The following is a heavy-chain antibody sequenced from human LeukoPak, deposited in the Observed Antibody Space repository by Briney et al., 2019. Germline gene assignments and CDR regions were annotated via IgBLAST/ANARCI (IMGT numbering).Heavy chain of an antibody. V-gene: IGHV3-23*01. D-gene: IGHD5-18*01. CDR3: AKGWDTATVPFDY. Sequence: PGGSLRLSCAASGFTVSSNYMSWVRQAPGKGLEWVSAISGSGGSTYYADSVKGRFTISRDNSKNTLYLQMISLRSEDTAVYYCAKGWDTATVPFDYWGQGTLVTVSS. CDR1: GFTVSSNY. J-gene: IGHJ4*02. CDR2: ISGSGGST.